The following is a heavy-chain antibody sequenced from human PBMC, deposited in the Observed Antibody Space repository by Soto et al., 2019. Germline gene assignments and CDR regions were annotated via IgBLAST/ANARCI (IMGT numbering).Heavy chain of an antibody. J-gene: IGHJ4*02. D-gene: IGHD4-17*01. CDR1: GYIFSDYG. Sequence: QVQVMQSGAEVKKPGDSVKVSCKTSGYIFSDYGINWVRQAPGQGLEWMGWISGYSGNANLAQKFQVRVTMTTDKSTRTAYMELRRLRSDDTAVYYCAKRTSGTTWGESDYWGQGTLVTVSS. CDR3: AKRTSGTTWGESDY. V-gene: IGHV1-18*04. CDR2: ISGYSGNA.